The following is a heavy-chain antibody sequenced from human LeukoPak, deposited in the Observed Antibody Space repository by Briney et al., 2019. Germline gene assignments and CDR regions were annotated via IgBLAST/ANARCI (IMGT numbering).Heavy chain of an antibody. J-gene: IGHJ4*02. Sequence: GGSLRLSCEASGFDFSRSWMHWVRRAPGKGLEWVADIKQDGGQKSYLDSVKSRFTISRDDAKNSLFLQMNSLRVDDTAVYYCAKGKTGWDIDFWGQGTLVTVSS. D-gene: IGHD6-19*01. CDR3: AKGKTGWDIDF. CDR2: IKQDGGQK. CDR1: GFDFSRSW. V-gene: IGHV3-7*05.